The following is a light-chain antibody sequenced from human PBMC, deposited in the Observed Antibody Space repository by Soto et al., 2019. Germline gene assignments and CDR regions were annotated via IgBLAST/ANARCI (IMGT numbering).Light chain of an antibody. J-gene: IGKJ5*01. CDR3: QQYENWPSIT. V-gene: IGKV3-15*01. Sequence: EIVLTQSPATLSVSPGEGATLSCRASQNIRTKLAWYQQTPGQAPRLLISGASTRATGIPVRFSGSGSGTEFALAISSLQSEDFAVYYCQQYENWPSITFGQGTRLEIK. CDR2: GAS. CDR1: QNIRTK.